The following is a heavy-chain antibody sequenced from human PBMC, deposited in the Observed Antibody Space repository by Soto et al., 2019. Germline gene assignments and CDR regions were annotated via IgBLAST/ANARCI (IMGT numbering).Heavy chain of an antibody. Sequence: GASVKVSCKATGYTFSSADINWVRQATGQGLEWMGWMNPKSGNTGYAQKFQGRVTMTSSTSTSTAYMELNSLTSDDTGVYFCARDFRAYSHGVDVWGQGTAVTVSS. CDR2: MNPKSGNT. V-gene: IGHV1-8*01. CDR3: ARDFRAYSHGVDV. J-gene: IGHJ6*02. D-gene: IGHD4-4*01. CDR1: GYTFSSAD.